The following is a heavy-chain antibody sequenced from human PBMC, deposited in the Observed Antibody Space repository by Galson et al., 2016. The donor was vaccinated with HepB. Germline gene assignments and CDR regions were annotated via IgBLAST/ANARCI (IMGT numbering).Heavy chain of an antibody. CDR3: AKDGRIYCSSASCHDHFHYG. CDR2: ISYDGSNK. D-gene: IGHD2-2*01. J-gene: IGHJ6*01. V-gene: IGHV3-30*18. CDR1: GFTFSSYG. Sequence: SLRLSCAASGFTFSSYGMHWVRQAPGKGLEWVAFISYDGSNKKYADSVKGRFTISRDNSKKTLYLQMNSLRAEDTAVYYCAKDGRIYCSSASCHDHFHYG.